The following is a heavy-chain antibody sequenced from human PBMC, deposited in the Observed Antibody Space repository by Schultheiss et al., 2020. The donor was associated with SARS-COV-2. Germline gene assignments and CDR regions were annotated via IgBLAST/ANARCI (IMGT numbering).Heavy chain of an antibody. V-gene: IGHV3-30*01. D-gene: IGHD3-22*01. CDR2: ISYDGSNK. Sequence: GGSLRLSCAASGFTFSSYAMHWVRQAPGKGLEWVAVISYDGSNKYYADSVKGRFTISRDNSKNTLYLQMNSLRAEDTAVYYCASDSDSSGSGKYYYGMDVWGQGTTVTVS. J-gene: IGHJ6*02. CDR3: ASDSDSSGSGKYYYGMDV. CDR1: GFTFSSYA.